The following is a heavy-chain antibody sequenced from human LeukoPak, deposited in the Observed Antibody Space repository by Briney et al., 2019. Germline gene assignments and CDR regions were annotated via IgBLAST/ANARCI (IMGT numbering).Heavy chain of an antibody. J-gene: IGHJ5*02. CDR3: ARALLDIVVVPAAMWSGLRNWFDP. Sequence: ASVKVSCKASGYTFTGYYMHWVRQAPGQGLEWMGWINPNSGGTNYAQKFQGRVTMTRDTSISTAYMELSRLRSDDTAVYYCARALLDIVVVPAAMWSGLRNWFDPWGQGTLVTVSS. CDR2: INPNSGGT. D-gene: IGHD2-2*03. V-gene: IGHV1-2*02. CDR1: GYTFTGYY.